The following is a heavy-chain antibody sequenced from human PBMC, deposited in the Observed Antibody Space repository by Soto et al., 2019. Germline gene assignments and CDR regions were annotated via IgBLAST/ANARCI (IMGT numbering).Heavy chain of an antibody. CDR1: GDSLSGYA. J-gene: IGHJ5*02. CDR2: ITFRGGT. Sequence: SETLSLTCDVHGDSLSGYAWSWIRQPPGKGLEWIGEITFRGGTNYHPSLKSRLSMSGDTSKNRLSLNVSSVTAADTALYFCARKLEASIRHVEWFSYKWFDPWGPGTLVTVSS. D-gene: IGHD3-9*01. V-gene: IGHV4-34*01. CDR3: ARKLEASIRHVEWFSYKWFDP.